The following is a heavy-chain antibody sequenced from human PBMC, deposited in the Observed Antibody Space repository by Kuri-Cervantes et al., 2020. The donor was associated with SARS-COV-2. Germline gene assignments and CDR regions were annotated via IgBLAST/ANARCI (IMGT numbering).Heavy chain of an antibody. CDR1: GFTFSSCA. Sequence: GESLKISCAASGFTFSSCAMTWVRQAPGKGLEWVSGISESGDITDYADSVKGRFNISRDNSKNTLYLQMNSLRAEDTAVYYCAKVAEEDSSGWYPDYYYGMDVWGQGTTVTVSS. D-gene: IGHD6-19*01. J-gene: IGHJ6*02. CDR3: AKVAEEDSSGWYPDYYYGMDV. V-gene: IGHV3-23*01. CDR2: ISESGDIT.